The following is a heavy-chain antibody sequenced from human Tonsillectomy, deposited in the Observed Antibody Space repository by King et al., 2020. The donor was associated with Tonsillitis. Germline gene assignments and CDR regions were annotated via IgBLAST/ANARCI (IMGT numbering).Heavy chain of an antibody. CDR3: ARLDRDKYDSSCSKTSYFYGMDV. Sequence: VQLVESGAEVKKPGESLKISCKGSGYSFTSYWIGWVRQLPGKGLEWMGVIHPTDSDTRYGPSFQGKFTISADKSITTAYLQWSSLKASDTAMYYCARLDRDKYDSSCSKTSYFYGMDVWGQGTPVTVSS. J-gene: IGHJ6*02. CDR1: GYSFTSYW. D-gene: IGHD3-22*01. V-gene: IGHV5-51*01. CDR2: IHPTDSDT.